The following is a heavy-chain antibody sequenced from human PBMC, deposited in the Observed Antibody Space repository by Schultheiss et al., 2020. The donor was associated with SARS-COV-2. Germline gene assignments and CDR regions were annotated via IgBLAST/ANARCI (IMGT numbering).Heavy chain of an antibody. CDR1: GGSISSSSYY. CDR2: IYYSGST. V-gene: IGHV4-39*01. D-gene: IGHD3-22*01. CDR3: ARHYFYPGRVVVISRGMDV. J-gene: IGHJ6*02. Sequence: SETLSLTCTVSGGSISSSSYYWGWIRQPPGKGLEWIGSIYYSGSTYYNPSLKSRVTISVDTSKNQFSLKLSSVTAADTAVYYCARHYFYPGRVVVISRGMDVWGQGTTVTVSS.